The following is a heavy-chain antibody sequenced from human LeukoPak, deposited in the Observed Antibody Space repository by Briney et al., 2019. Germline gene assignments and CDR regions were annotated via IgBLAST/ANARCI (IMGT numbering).Heavy chain of an antibody. CDR1: GLTVNNNY. V-gene: IGHV3-53*01. CDR2: LYIGGNT. CDR3: MTAAGYNFGQY. D-gene: IGHD5-18*01. J-gene: IGHJ4*02. Sequence: GGSLRLSCAASGLTVNNNYMNWVRQAPGKGLEWVSALYIGGNTYYADSVRGRFTISRDNSKNTLYLQMNSLRAEDTAIYYCMTAAGYNFGQYWGQGTLVTVSS.